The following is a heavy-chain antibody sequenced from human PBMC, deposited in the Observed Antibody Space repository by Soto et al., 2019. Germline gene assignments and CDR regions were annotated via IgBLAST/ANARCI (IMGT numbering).Heavy chain of an antibody. CDR1: GGSISSYY. D-gene: IGHD6-19*01. J-gene: IGHJ4*02. V-gene: IGHV4-4*07. CDR3: ASQGQWPLEHFDY. CDR2: IYTSGST. Sequence: QVQLQESGPGLVKPSETLSLTCTVSGGSISSYYWSWIRQPAGKGLVWIGRIYTSGSTNYNPSLKSRATMSVDTSKSQFSLKLSSVTAADTAVYYCASQGQWPLEHFDYWGQGTLVTVSS.